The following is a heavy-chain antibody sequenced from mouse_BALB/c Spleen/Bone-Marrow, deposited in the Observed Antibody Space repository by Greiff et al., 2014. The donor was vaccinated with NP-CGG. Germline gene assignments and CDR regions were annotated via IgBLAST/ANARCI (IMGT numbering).Heavy chain of an antibody. CDR2: ISDGGSYT. J-gene: IGHJ4*01. V-gene: IGHV5-4*02. CDR1: GFTFSDYY. D-gene: IGHD1-2*01. Sequence: EVQLVESGGGLVKPGGSLKLSCAASGFTFSDYYMYWVRQTPEKGLEWVATISDGGSYTYYPDSVKGRFTISRDNAKNNLYLQMSSLKSEDTAMYYCARVLRPHYYAMDYWGQGTSVTVSS. CDR3: ARVLRPHYYAMDY.